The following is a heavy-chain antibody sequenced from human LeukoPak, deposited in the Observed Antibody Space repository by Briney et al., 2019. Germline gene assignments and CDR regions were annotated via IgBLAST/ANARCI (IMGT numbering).Heavy chain of an antibody. V-gene: IGHV1-2*02. J-gene: IGHJ1*01. CDR3: ARADCSSTSCYNPEDFQH. CDR1: GYTFTGYY. D-gene: IGHD2-2*02. CDR2: INPNSGGT. Sequence: ASVKVSCKASGYTFTGYYMHWVRQAPGQGLEWMGWINPNSGGTNYAQKFQGRVTMTRDTSISTAYMELSRLRSDDTAVYYCARADCSSTSCYNPEDFQHWGRGTLVTVSS.